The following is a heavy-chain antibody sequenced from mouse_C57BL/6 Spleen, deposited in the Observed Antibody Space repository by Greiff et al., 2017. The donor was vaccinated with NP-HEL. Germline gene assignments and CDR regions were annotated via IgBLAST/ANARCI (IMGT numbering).Heavy chain of an antibody. CDR3: ARRGYDGYYLSWFAY. CDR1: GYTFTSYW. Sequence: VQLQQPGAELVKPGASVKLSCKASGYTFTSYWMQWVKQRPGQGLEWIGEIDPSDSYTNYNQKFKGKATLTVDTSSSTAYMQLSSLTSEDSAVYYCARRGYDGYYLSWFAYWGQGTLVTVSA. CDR2: IDPSDSYT. D-gene: IGHD2-3*01. J-gene: IGHJ3*01. V-gene: IGHV1-50*01.